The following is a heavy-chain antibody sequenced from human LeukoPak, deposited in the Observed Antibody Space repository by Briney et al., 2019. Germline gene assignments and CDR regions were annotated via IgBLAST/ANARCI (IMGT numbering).Heavy chain of an antibody. J-gene: IGHJ3*02. CDR3: ASKGDGYCRSTNCQGALDI. D-gene: IGHD2-2*01. CDR2: MNPNSGNT. CDR1: GYTFTSYD. Sequence: ASVKVSCKASGYTFTSYDINWVRQATGQGPEWMGWMNPNSGNTGYAQKFQGRVTITRNTSISTAYMELSSLRSDDTAVYYCASKGDGYCRSTNCQGALDIWGQGTMVTVSS. V-gene: IGHV1-8*03.